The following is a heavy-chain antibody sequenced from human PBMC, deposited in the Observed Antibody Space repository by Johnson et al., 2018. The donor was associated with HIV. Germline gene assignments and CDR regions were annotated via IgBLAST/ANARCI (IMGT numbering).Heavy chain of an antibody. V-gene: IGHV3-43D*03. CDR1: GFKFDDCA. CDR3: ATCGGDCSDAFDS. J-gene: IGHJ3*02. CDR2: IRWDGAVT. Sequence: VQLVESGGVVVQPGGSLRLSCAASGFKFDDCAMHWVRQAPGNGLEWVSLIRWDGAVTHYVDSVKGRFTISRDNANNTLYLQMNSLRAEDTAVYYCATCGGDCSDAFDSWGQGTMVTVSS. D-gene: IGHD2-21*02.